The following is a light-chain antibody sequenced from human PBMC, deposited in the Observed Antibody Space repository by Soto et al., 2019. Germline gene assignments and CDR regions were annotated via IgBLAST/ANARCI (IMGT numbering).Light chain of an antibody. CDR3: LSYDNSLSGYV. V-gene: IGLV1-40*01. J-gene: IGLJ1*01. CDR1: SSNIGAGYD. Sequence: QSVLTQPPSVSGAPGQRVTISCTGSSSNIGAGYDVHWYQQLPGTAPKLLIYANNNRPSGVPDRFSGSKSGTSASLAITGLQAEDEADYYCLSYDNSLSGYVFGTGTKLTVL. CDR2: ANN.